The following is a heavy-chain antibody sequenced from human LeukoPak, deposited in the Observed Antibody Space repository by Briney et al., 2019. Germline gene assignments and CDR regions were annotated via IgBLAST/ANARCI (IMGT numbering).Heavy chain of an antibody. Sequence: GSLRLSCSASGFSFSASAMHWVRQPSGKGLEWVGHIRTKALSYATAYAASVKGRFTFSRDDSKNPAYLEMNSLKIEDTAVYYCTRHGATTVTDCWGQGTLVTVSS. CDR1: GFSFSASA. D-gene: IGHD4-17*01. J-gene: IGHJ4*02. V-gene: IGHV3-73*01. CDR2: IRTKALSYAT. CDR3: TRHGATTVTDC.